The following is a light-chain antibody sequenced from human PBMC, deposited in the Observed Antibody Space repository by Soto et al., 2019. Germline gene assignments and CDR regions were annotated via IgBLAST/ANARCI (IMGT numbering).Light chain of an antibody. Sequence: EIVLTQSPGTLSLSPGERATLSCRASQSVSSSYLDWYQQKPGQAPRLLIYDGRATRIPDRFSGSGSGTDFTLTISRMEPEDVAVYYCQQYGSSPRTFGQGTKVKIK. CDR1: QSVSSSY. V-gene: IGKV3-20*01. CDR2: DG. CDR3: QQYGSSPRT. J-gene: IGKJ1*01.